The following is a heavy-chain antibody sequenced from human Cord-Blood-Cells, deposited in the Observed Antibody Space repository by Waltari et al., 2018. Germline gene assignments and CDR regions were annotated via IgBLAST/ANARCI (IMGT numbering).Heavy chain of an antibody. D-gene: IGHD2-2*02. CDR1: GYSISSGYS. Sequence: QVQLQESVPGLVKPSATLSLTCTVSGYSISSGYSWGWIRPPPGKGLAWIGSIYHSGSTYYNPSLKSRVTISVDTSKNQFSLKLSSVTAADTAVYYCARVPRVGDQLLYGYWYFDLWGRGTLVTVSS. J-gene: IGHJ2*01. V-gene: IGHV4-38-2*02. CDR2: IYHSGST. CDR3: ARVPRVGDQLLYGYWYFDL.